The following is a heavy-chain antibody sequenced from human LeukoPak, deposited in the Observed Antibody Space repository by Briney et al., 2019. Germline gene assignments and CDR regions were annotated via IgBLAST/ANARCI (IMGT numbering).Heavy chain of an antibody. CDR1: GGSISSGSYY. J-gene: IGHJ5*02. V-gene: IGHV4-61*02. CDR2: IYTSGST. CDR3: ARHPSGRMWLQQGGWFDP. D-gene: IGHD5-24*01. Sequence: SETLSLTCTVPGGSISSGSYYWTWIRQPAGKGLEWIGRIYTSGSTNYNPSLKSRVTISVDTSKNQFSLKLSSVTAADTAVYYCARHPSGRMWLQQGGWFDPWGQGTLVTVSS.